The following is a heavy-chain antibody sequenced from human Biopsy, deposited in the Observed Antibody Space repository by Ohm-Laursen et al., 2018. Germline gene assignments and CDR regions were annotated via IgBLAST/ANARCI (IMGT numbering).Heavy chain of an antibody. J-gene: IGHJ4*02. V-gene: IGHV1-46*01. CDR3: VLASFDY. Sequence: ASVKVSCKVSGYTFTTYYIHWVRQAPGQGLEWMGIINPGGNSTAYTQNFQGRVTMTWETSTTTVYMELSSLRSEDTAVYYCVLASFDYWGQGTLVTVPS. CDR1: GYTFTTYY. CDR2: INPGGNST.